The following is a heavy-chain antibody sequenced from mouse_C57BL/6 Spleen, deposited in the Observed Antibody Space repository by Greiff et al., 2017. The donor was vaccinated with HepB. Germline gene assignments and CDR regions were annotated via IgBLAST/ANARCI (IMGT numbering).Heavy chain of an antibody. CDR2: INYDGSST. V-gene: IGHV5-16*01. CDR3: ARDQGFLAY. CDR1: GFTFSDYY. Sequence: EVQRVESEGGLVQPGSSMKLSCTASGFTFSDYYMAWVRQVPEKGLEWVANINYDGSSTYYLDSLKSRFIISRDNAKNILYLQMSSLKSEDTATYYCARDQGFLAYWGQGTLVTVSA. D-gene: IGHD3-3*01. J-gene: IGHJ3*01.